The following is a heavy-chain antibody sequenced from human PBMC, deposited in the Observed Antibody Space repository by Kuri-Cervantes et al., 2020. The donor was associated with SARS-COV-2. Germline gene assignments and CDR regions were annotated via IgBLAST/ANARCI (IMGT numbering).Heavy chain of an antibody. CDR3: ARHSWAAAGCDY. CDR1: GYSISSGYY. V-gene: IGHV4-38-2*01. J-gene: IGHJ4*02. D-gene: IGHD6-13*01. CDR2: IYHSGST. Sequence: SQTLSLTCAVSGYSISSGYYWGWIRQPPGKGLEWIGSIYHSGSTYYNPSVKSRVTISIDTSQNQFSLRLTSVTAADTAVYYCARHSWAAAGCDYWGQGTLVTGSS.